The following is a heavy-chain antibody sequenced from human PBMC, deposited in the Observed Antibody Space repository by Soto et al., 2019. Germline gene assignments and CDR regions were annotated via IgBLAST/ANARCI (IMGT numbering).Heavy chain of an antibody. J-gene: IGHJ4*02. CDR1: GLTFRSQP. CDR3: ARDCSSSSCQMPHF. Sequence: GGSLRLSSAASGLTFRSQPMSWVRTALGKGLEWVSAIGESGGGTAYVDSVKGRFTISRDNAKNTLYLQVNSLRVEDTAVYYCARDCSSSSCQMPHFWGQGTLVTGSS. V-gene: IGHV3-23*01. CDR2: IGESGGGT. D-gene: IGHD2-2*01.